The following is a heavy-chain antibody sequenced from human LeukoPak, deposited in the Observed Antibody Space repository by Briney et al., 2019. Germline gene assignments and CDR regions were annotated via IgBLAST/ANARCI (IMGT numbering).Heavy chain of an antibody. CDR3: AKAFETAYNYINPIDY. Sequence: PGGSLRLSCAASGFTFSSYGMHWVRQAPGKGLEWVAFIRYDGSNKYYADPVKGRFTISRDNSKNTLYLQMNSLRAEDTAVYYCAKAFETAYNYINPIDYWGQGTLVTVSS. CDR2: IRYDGSNK. J-gene: IGHJ4*02. D-gene: IGHD5-24*01. V-gene: IGHV3-30*02. CDR1: GFTFSSYG.